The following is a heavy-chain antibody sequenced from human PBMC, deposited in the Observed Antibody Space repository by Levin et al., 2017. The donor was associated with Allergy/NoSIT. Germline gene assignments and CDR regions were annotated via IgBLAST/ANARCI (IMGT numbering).Heavy chain of an antibody. J-gene: IGHJ6*02. D-gene: IGHD5-12*01. CDR1: GFTFSDYY. CDR2: IRTSGSTI. V-gene: IGHV3-11*01. CDR3: ARATGRDSGYDYLDV. Sequence: GESLKISCAASGFTFSDYYMSWIRQAPGKGLEWVSYIRTSGSTIYYADSVKGRFTISRDNAKNSLYLQMNSLRAEDTAVYYCARATGRDSGYDYLDVWGQGTTVTVSS.